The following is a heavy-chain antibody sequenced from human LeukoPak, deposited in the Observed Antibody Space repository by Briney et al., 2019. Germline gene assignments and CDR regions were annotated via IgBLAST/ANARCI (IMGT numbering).Heavy chain of an antibody. CDR3: ARELVVATTAGYYYYYGMDV. CDR2: IYTSGST. J-gene: IGHJ6*02. CDR1: GGSISSYY. V-gene: IGHV4-4*07. D-gene: IGHD5-12*01. Sequence: PSETLSLTCTVSGGSISSYYWSWIRQPAGKGLEWIGRIYTSGSTNYNPSLKSRATMSVDTSKNQFSLKLSSVTAADTAVYYCARELVVATTAGYYYYYGMDVWGQGTTVTVSS.